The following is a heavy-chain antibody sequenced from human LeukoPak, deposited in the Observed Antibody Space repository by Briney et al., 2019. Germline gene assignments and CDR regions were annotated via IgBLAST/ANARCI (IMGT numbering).Heavy chain of an antibody. Sequence: GASVKVSCKASGYTFTGYYMHWVRQAPGQGLDWMGRINPNSGGTNHEQKFQGRVTRTRDTYISTAYMELSRLRSDDTAVYYCAREITGTSDYWGQGTLVTVSS. J-gene: IGHJ4*02. V-gene: IGHV1-2*06. D-gene: IGHD1-20*01. CDR2: INPNSGGT. CDR1: GYTFTGYY. CDR3: AREITGTSDY.